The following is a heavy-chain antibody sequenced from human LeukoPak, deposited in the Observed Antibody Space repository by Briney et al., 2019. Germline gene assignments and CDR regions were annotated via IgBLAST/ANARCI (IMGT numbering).Heavy chain of an antibody. CDR2: IYYSGLT. Sequence: SETLPLTCTVSGGSIRSSSYYWGWVRQPPGKGLEWIGSIYYSGLTYYNPSLKSRITISVDTSKNQFSLKLRSVTAADTAVYYCARLDYGDGHFDYWGQGTLVTVSS. V-gene: IGHV4-39*01. CDR3: ARLDYGDGHFDY. D-gene: IGHD4-17*01. CDR1: GGSIRSSSYY. J-gene: IGHJ4*02.